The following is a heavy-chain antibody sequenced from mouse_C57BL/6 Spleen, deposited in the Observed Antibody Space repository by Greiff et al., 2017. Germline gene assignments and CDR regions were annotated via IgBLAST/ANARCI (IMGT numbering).Heavy chain of an antibody. CDR2: INPNNGGT. Sequence: EVQLQQSGPELVKPGASVKMSCKASGYTFTDYNMHWVKQSHGKSLEWIGYINPNNGGTSYNQKFKGKATLTVNKSSRTAYMELRSLTSEDSAVYYCAREAGPAWFAYWGQGTLVTVSA. CDR3: AREAGPAWFAY. D-gene: IGHD3-1*01. J-gene: IGHJ3*01. CDR1: GYTFTDYN. V-gene: IGHV1-22*01.